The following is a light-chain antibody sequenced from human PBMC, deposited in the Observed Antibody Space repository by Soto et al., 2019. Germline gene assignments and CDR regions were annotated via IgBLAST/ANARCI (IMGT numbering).Light chain of an antibody. Sequence: QSVLTQPPSVSGAPGQRVTISCTGSSSNIGADYAVHWYQQFPGSAPKLLIHSGDQRPSGVPDRFSGSESGTSASLAISGLLSADEADYYCAVWDDGLNGWVFGGGTKLTVL. V-gene: IGLV1-44*01. CDR3: AVWDDGLNGWV. CDR1: SSNIGADYA. J-gene: IGLJ3*02. CDR2: SGD.